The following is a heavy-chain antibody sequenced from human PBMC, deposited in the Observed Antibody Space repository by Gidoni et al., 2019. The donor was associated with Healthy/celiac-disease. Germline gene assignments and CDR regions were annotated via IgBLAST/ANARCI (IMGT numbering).Heavy chain of an antibody. V-gene: IGHV3-30*18. J-gene: IGHJ6*02. CDR1: GFTFRSYG. Sequence: QVQLVESGGGVVQPGRSLSLSCAASGFTFRSYGRHWVRQAPGKGLEWVAVISYDGSNKYYADSVKGRFTISRDNSKNTLYLQMNSLRAEDTAVYYCAKGDYGDYVSYYYYGMDVWGQGTTVTVSS. CDR3: AKGDYGDYVSYYYYGMDV. D-gene: IGHD4-17*01. CDR2: ISYDGSNK.